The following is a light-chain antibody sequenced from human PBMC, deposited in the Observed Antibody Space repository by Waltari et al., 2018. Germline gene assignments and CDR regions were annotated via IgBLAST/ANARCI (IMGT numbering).Light chain of an antibody. Sequence: EIVMTQSPPTLSVSPGDTASLSCRASQSVGSNLAWYQQKPGQAPRLLIYGAYNRATGIPARFSGSGSGTEFTLTISSLEPDDFAHYYCQQRRNWPPTFGQGTKVEIK. CDR1: QSVGSN. CDR3: QQRRNWPPT. J-gene: IGKJ1*01. V-gene: IGKV3-15*01. CDR2: GAY.